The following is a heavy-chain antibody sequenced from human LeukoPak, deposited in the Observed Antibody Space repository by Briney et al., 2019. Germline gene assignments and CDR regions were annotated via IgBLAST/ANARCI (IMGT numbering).Heavy chain of an antibody. CDR3: ARDMTKVRYWYFDL. CDR1: GFTFSSFN. D-gene: IGHD4-17*01. V-gene: IGHV3-21*01. J-gene: IGHJ2*01. Sequence: GGSLRLSCAASGFTFSSFNMRWVRQAPGKGLEWVSFISRGSGYIYYADSVKGRFTISRDNAKNSLYLQMNSLRAEDTAVYYCARDMTKVRYWYFDLWGRGTLVTVSS. CDR2: ISRGSGYI.